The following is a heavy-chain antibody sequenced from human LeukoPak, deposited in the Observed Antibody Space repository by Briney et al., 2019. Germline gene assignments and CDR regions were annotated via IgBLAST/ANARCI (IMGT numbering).Heavy chain of an antibody. CDR2: IIPIFGTA. Sequence: ASVKVSCKASGGTFSSYAISWVRQAPGQGLEWMGGIIPIFGTANYAQKFQGRVTITADESTSTAYMELSSLRSEDTAVYYCARDRIAVAGTHGYWGQGTLVTVSS. D-gene: IGHD6-19*01. CDR3: ARDRIAVAGTHGY. CDR1: GGTFSSYA. J-gene: IGHJ4*02. V-gene: IGHV1-69*13.